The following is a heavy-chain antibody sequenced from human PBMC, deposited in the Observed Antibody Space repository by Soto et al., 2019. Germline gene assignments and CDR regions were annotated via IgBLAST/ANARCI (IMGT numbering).Heavy chain of an antibody. CDR3: ARRRDIVVVVAAHDAFDI. V-gene: IGHV5-51*01. Sequence: GESLKISCKGSGYSFTSYWIGWVRQMPGKGLEWMGIIYPGDSDTRYSPSFQGQVTISADKSISTAYLQWSSLKASDTAMYYCARRRDIVVVVAAHDAFDIWGQGTMLTVSS. J-gene: IGHJ3*02. CDR1: GYSFTSYW. D-gene: IGHD2-15*01. CDR2: IYPGDSDT.